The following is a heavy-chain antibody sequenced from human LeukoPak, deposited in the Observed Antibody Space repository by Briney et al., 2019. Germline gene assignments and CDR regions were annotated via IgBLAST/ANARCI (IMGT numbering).Heavy chain of an antibody. J-gene: IGHJ3*02. D-gene: IGHD2-15*01. V-gene: IGHV3-53*01. CDR3: AREIYCSASSCTGVVFDI. Sequence: PGGSLRLSCADSGFTVSSNYMSWVRQAPGKGLEWVSVIYSGGSTYYADSVKGRFTISRDNSKNTLYLQMNSLRVEDTAVYYCAREIYCSASSCTGVVFDIWVQGRMDTVSS. CDR2: IYSGGST. CDR1: GFTVSSNY.